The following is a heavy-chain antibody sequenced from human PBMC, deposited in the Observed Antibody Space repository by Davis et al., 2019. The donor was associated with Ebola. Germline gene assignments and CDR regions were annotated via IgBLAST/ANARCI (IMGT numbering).Heavy chain of an antibody. CDR1: GDSIRSYY. J-gene: IGHJ4*02. D-gene: IGHD1-26*01. CDR2: IYYDGAT. Sequence: SETLSLTCSVSGDSIRSYYWGWIRQPPGKGLEWVAHIYYDGATNYNPSLSSRVTVSVDRAKIHFSLNLNSVTGADTAVYYCAKARKSQWELNPYYFDNWGQGTLVTVSS. V-gene: IGHV4-59*01. CDR3: AKARKSQWELNPYYFDN.